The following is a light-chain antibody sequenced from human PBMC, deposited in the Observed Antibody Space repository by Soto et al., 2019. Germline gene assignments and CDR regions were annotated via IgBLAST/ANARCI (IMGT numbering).Light chain of an antibody. CDR3: QQLNSYLT. CDR1: QSISRY. Sequence: DIQMTQSPSPLSASVGDRVTVTCRASQSISRYLNWYQQKPGKAPKLLIYAASTLQSGVPSRFSGSGSGTDFTLTISSLQPEDFATYYCQQLNSYLTFGGGTKVDIK. J-gene: IGKJ4*01. V-gene: IGKV1-9*01. CDR2: AAS.